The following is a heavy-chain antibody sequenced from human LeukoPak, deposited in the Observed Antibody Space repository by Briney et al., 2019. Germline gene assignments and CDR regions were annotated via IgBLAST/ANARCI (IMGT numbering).Heavy chain of an antibody. D-gene: IGHD5-18*01. CDR1: GYTFTGYY. CDR2: INPNSGGT. CDR3: ARVSRGYSYGSFAGLRY. J-gene: IGHJ4*02. Sequence: ASVKVSCKASGYTFTGYYMHWVRQAPGQGLEWMGRINPNSGGTNYAQKFQGRVTMTRDTSISTAYMELSSLRSEDTAVYYCARVSRGYSYGSFAGLRYWGQGTLVTVSS. V-gene: IGHV1-2*06.